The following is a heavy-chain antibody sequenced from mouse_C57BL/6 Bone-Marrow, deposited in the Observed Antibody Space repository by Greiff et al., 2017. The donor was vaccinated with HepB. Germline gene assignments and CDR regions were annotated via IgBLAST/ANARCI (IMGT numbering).Heavy chain of an antibody. V-gene: IGHV2-2*01. CDR3: ARLGRD. J-gene: IGHJ3*01. Sequence: VQLQESGPGLVQPSQSLSITCTVSGFSLTSYGVHWVRQSPGKGLEWLGVIWSGGSTDYNAAFISRLSISKDNSKSQVFFKMNSLQADDTAIYYCARLGRDWGQGTLVTVSA. CDR1: GFSLTSYG. CDR2: IWSGGST. D-gene: IGHD1-1*01.